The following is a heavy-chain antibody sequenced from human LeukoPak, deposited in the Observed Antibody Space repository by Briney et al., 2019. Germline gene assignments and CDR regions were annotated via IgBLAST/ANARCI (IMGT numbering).Heavy chain of an antibody. Sequence: GGSLRLSCAASAFTFSDYYMRWIRQAQGKGGEWGSDIGSSGRTIEYADSVKGRFTISRDNAKNSLYLQMNSLRAEDTAVYYCARRGSRFYHYYGMDVWGQGTTATVS. J-gene: IGHJ6*02. V-gene: IGHV3-11*01. CDR1: AFTFSDYY. CDR2: IGSSGRTI. CDR3: ARRGSRFYHYYGMDV. D-gene: IGHD1-26*01.